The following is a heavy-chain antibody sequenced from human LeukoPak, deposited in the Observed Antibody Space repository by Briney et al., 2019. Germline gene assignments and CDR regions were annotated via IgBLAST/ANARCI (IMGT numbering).Heavy chain of an antibody. Sequence: SVKVSCTTSGGTFSSYAISWVRQAPGEGLEWMGGIISIFCTAHYAQRFQGRVTITADESTSTAYMELSSMRSEDTAVYYCARGGIDDCSSTSCYGLNYYYGMDVWSKGTTVTVSS. V-gene: IGHV1-69*01. CDR1: GGTFSSYA. CDR3: ARGGIDDCSSTSCYGLNYYYGMDV. CDR2: IISIFCTA. D-gene: IGHD2-2*01. J-gene: IGHJ6*04.